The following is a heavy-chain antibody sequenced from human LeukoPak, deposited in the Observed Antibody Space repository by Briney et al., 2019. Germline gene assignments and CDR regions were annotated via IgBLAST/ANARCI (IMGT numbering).Heavy chain of an antibody. CDR2: IDTSGST. V-gene: IGHV4-61*02. CDR3: ARGHDYFDY. CDR1: GGSISSGSYY. J-gene: IGHJ4*02. Sequence: SQTLSLTCTVSGGSISSGSYYWSWIRQPAGKGLEWIGRIDTSGSTSYNPSLQSRVTISVDTSKNLFSLNLSSVTAADTAVFYCARGHDYFDYWGQGTLVTVSS.